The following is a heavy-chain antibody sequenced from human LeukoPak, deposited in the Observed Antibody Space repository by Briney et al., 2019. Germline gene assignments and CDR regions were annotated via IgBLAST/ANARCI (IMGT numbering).Heavy chain of an antibody. V-gene: IGHV4-59*01. CDR1: GGAISTYY. D-gene: IGHD3-22*01. CDR2: ISHSGST. J-gene: IGHJ4*02. Sequence: SETLSLTCTVSGGAISTYYWSWIRQPPGKGLEWLAYISHSGSTNFNPSLKSRVTISVDTSMNQFSLKLSSVTAADTAVYYCARESDYYDSSGYFDYWGQGTLVTVSS. CDR3: ARESDYYDSSGYFDY.